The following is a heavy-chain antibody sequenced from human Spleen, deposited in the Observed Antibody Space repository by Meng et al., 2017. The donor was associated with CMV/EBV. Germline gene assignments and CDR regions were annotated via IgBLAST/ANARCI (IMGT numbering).Heavy chain of an antibody. V-gene: IGHV1-18*01. D-gene: IGHD6-13*01. CDR3: ARDQQLIPAEYFQH. CDR1: GYTFTSYG. CDR2: ISAYNGNT. Sequence: QVQLVQSGAEVKKPGSSVKVSCKASGYTFTSYGMSWLRQAPGQGLEWMGWISAYNGNTIYAQKVQGRVTMTTDASTNTAYLELRSLRCGGGGGYYCARDQQLIPAEYFQHWGPGTLVTVSS. J-gene: IGHJ1*01.